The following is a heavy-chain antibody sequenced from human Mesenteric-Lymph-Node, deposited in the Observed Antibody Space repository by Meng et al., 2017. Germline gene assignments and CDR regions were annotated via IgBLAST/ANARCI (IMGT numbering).Heavy chain of an antibody. CDR1: GVSVISGSYY. CDR3: ARGHYDGYFDS. J-gene: IGHJ4*02. V-gene: IGHV4-61*01. Sequence: QVQLQESGPGLVMPSETLALPCSISGVSVISGSYYWSWIRQPPGKRLEWIGYMYFSGSTNYNPSLKSRVTISVDTPKKQFSLKLSSVTAADTAVYYCARGHYDGYFDSWGQGTLVTVSS. D-gene: IGHD3-22*01. CDR2: MYFSGST.